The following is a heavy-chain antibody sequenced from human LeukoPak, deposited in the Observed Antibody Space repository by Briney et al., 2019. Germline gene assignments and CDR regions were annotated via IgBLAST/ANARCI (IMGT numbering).Heavy chain of an antibody. Sequence: SGRSLRLSCAASGFTFSSYAMHWVRQAPGKGLEWVAVISYDGSNKYYADSVKGRFTISRDNSKNTLYLQVNSLRAEDTAVYYCARDQGRSRRYSSGWEDYYYYG. CDR1: GFTFSSYA. D-gene: IGHD6-19*01. V-gene: IGHV3-30*04. CDR2: ISYDGSNK. CDR3: ARDQGRSRRYSSGWEDYYYYG. J-gene: IGHJ6*01.